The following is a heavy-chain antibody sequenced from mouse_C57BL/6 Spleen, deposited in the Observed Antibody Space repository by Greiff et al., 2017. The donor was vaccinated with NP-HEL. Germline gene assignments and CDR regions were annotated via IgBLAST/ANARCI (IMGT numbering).Heavy chain of an antibody. CDR2: ISSGSSTI. CDR3: ARRIYYDYHYAMDY. J-gene: IGHJ4*01. CDR1: GFTFSDYG. D-gene: IGHD2-4*01. V-gene: IGHV5-17*01. Sequence: EVKLLESGGGLVKPGGSLKLSCAASGFTFSDYGMHWVRQAPEKGLEWVAYISSGSSTIYYADTVKGRFTISRDNAKNTLFLQMTSLRSEDTAMYYCARRIYYDYHYAMDYWGQGTSVTVSS.